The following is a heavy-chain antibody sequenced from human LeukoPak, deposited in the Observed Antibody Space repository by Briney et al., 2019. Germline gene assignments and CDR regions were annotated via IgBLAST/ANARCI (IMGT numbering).Heavy chain of an antibody. Sequence: SVKVSCKASGGTFSSYAISWVRQAPGQGLEWMGGIIPIFGTANYAQKFQGRVTITADKSTSTAYMELSSLRSEDMAVYYCARGFVLSKFPNYYYYYGMDVWGKGTTVTVSS. CDR1: GGTFSSYA. D-gene: IGHD3-10*01. CDR3: ARGFVLSKFPNYYYYYGMDV. J-gene: IGHJ6*04. V-gene: IGHV1-69*06. CDR2: IIPIFGTA.